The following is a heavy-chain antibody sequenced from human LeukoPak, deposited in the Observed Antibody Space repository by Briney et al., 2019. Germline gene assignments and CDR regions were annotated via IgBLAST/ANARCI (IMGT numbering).Heavy chain of an antibody. J-gene: IGHJ4*02. Sequence: ASVKVSCKASGYTFTSYGISWVRQAPGQGLEWMGWISAYNGNTNYAQKLQGRVTMTTDTSTSTVYMELKRLRSDDTALYYCARVCSGGSCPDYWGQGTLVTVSS. CDR2: ISAYNGNT. D-gene: IGHD2-15*01. V-gene: IGHV1-18*01. CDR3: ARVCSGGSCPDY. CDR1: GYTFTSYG.